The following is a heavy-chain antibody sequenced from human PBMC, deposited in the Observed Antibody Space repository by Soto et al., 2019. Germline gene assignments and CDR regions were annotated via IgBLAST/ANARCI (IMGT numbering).Heavy chain of an antibody. CDR3: ARDADYYDSSGLLSAFDI. D-gene: IGHD3-22*01. J-gene: IGHJ3*02. CDR2: IWYDGSNK. CDR1: GFTFSSYG. Sequence: PGGSLRLSCAASGFTFSSYGMHWVRQAPGKGLEWVAVIWYDGSNKYYADSVKGRFTISRDNSKNTLYLQMNSLRAEDTAVYYCARDADYYDSSGLLSAFDIWGQGTMVTVSS. V-gene: IGHV3-33*01.